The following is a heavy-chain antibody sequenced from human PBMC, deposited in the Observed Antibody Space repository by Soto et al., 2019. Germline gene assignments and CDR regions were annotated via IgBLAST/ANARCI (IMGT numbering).Heavy chain of an antibody. Sequence: QVQLVESGGGVVQPGRSLRLSCAASGFTFSSYAMHWVRQAPGKGLEWVAVISYDGSNKYYADSVKGRFTISRDNSKNTLYLQMNSLRAEETAVYYCARAQGVFMEFDYWGQGTPVTGSS. D-gene: IGHD3-3*01. J-gene: IGHJ4*02. CDR2: ISYDGSNK. CDR1: GFTFSSYA. V-gene: IGHV3-30-3*01. CDR3: ARAQGVFMEFDY.